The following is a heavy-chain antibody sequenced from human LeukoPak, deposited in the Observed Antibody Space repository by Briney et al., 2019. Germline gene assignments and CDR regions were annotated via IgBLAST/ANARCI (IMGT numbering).Heavy chain of an antibody. CDR1: GYSFTSYW. D-gene: IGHD3-22*01. CDR3: ATTPYHSSNGYPDY. V-gene: IGHV5-51*01. Sequence: GESLKISCKGSGYSFTSYWTGWARQMPGKGLEWMGIIYPDASDIRYSPSFHGQVTISADKSINTAYLQWSSLKASDTAIYYCATTPYHSSNGYPDYWGQGTPVTVSS. J-gene: IGHJ4*02. CDR2: IYPDASDI.